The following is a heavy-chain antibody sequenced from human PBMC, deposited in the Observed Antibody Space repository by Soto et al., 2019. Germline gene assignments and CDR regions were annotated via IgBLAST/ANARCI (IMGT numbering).Heavy chain of an antibody. D-gene: IGHD3-22*01. J-gene: IGHJ4*02. CDR1: GGTFSSYA. CDR2: IIPIFGTA. CDR3: ARRVIGYDSSGYYYPFDY. Sequence: ASVKVSCKASGGTFSSYAISWVRQAPGQGLEWMGGIIPIFGTANYAQKFQGRVTITADESTSTAYMELSSLRSEDTAVYYCARRVIGYDSSGYYYPFDYWGQGTLVTVSS. V-gene: IGHV1-69*13.